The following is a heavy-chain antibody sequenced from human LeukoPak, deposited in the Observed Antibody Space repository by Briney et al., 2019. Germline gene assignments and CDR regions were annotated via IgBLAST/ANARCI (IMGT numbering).Heavy chain of an antibody. CDR3: ARDWNRYAY. CDR1: GGSTSSCTYS. CDR2: FSCSGST. D-gene: IGHD1-1*01. J-gene: IGHJ4*02. Sequence: NPSETLSLTCSVSGGSTSSCTYSWGWIRQPPGKGLEWIGSFSCSGSTYYNPSLKSRVTISVDTSKSQFSLYMDSVTAADTAVYYCARDWNRYAYWGQGTLVTVSS. V-gene: IGHV4-39*07.